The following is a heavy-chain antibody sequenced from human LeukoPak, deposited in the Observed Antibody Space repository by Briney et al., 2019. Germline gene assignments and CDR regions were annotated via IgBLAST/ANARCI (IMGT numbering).Heavy chain of an antibody. V-gene: IGHV4-61*02. J-gene: IGHJ3*02. D-gene: IGHD5-24*01. CDR3: ARDESDGYKLGAYAFDI. CDR2: IYTSGST. CDR1: GGSISGGSYY. Sequence: SQTLSLTCTVSGGSISGGSYYWSWIRQPAGKGLEWIGRIYTSGSTNYNPSLKSRVTISVDTSKNQFSLKLSSVTAADTAVYYCARDESDGYKLGAYAFDIWGQGTMVTVSS.